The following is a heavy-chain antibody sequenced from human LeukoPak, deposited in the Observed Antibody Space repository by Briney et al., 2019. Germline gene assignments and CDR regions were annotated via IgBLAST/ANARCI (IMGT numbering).Heavy chain of an antibody. CDR2: IRSKANSYAT. CDR3: TRPGLIAVAESFDAFDI. D-gene: IGHD6-19*01. J-gene: IGHJ3*02. Sequence: GGSLRLSCAASGFTFSGSAMHWVRQASGKGLEWVGRIRSKANSYATAYAASVKGRFTISRDDSKNTAYLQMNSLKTEDTAVYYCTRPGLIAVAESFDAFDIWGQGTMVTVSS. CDR1: GFTFSGSA. V-gene: IGHV3-73*01.